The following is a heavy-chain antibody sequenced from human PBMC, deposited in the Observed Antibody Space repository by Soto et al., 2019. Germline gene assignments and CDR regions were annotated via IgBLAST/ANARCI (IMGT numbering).Heavy chain of an antibody. D-gene: IGHD1-20*01. Sequence: ASVKGSCKASGYTFTSYGISWVRQAPGQGLEWMGWISAYNGNTNYAQKLQGRVTMTTDTSTSTAYMELRSLRSDDTAVYYCARDRQYNWNPGVFDYWGQGTLVTVSS. V-gene: IGHV1-18*04. J-gene: IGHJ4*02. CDR2: ISAYNGNT. CDR3: ARDRQYNWNPGVFDY. CDR1: GYTFTSYG.